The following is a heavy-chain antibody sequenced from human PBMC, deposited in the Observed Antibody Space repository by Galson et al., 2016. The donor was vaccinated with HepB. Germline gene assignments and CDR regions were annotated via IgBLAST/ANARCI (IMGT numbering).Heavy chain of an antibody. Sequence: SLRLSCAASGFNFEDYAMHWVRQAPGKGLEWVSGINWNGRSVEYAGSAKGRFTISRDNAKKALFLQMNSLRPEDTAFYYCAKSFTAVAGPLRTAPGHWGQGTLVIVSS. CDR2: INWNGRSV. CDR1: GFNFEDYA. D-gene: IGHD6-19*01. J-gene: IGHJ4*02. V-gene: IGHV3-9*01. CDR3: AKSFTAVAGPLRTAPGH.